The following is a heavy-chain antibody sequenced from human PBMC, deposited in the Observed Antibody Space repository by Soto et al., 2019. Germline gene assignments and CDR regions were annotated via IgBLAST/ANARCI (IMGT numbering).Heavy chain of an antibody. CDR2: ISYDGSNK. CDR1: GFTFSSYG. D-gene: IGHD6-19*01. CDR3: AKDSTLRLVLDY. J-gene: IGHJ4*02. Sequence: GGSLRLSCAASGFTFSSYGMHWVRQAPGKGLEWVAVISYDGSNKYYADSVKGRFTISRDNSKNTLYLQMNSLRAEDTAVYYCAKDSTLRLVLDYWGQGTLVTVSS. V-gene: IGHV3-30*18.